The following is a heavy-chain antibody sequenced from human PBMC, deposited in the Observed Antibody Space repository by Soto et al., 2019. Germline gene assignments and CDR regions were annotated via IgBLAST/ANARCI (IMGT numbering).Heavy chain of an antibody. CDR2: IYPGDSDT. CDR1: GYSFTSYW. V-gene: IGHV5-51*01. Sequence: GESLKISCKGSGYSFTSYWIGWVRQMPGKGLEWMGIIYPGDSDTRYSPSFQGQVTISADKSISTAYLQWSSLKASDTAMYYCARHDGYGDPPFPFDYWGQGTLVTVSS. CDR3: ARHDGYGDPPFPFDY. D-gene: IGHD4-17*01. J-gene: IGHJ4*02.